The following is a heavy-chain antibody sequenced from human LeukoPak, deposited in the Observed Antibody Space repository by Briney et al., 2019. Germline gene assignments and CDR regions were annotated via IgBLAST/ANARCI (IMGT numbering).Heavy chain of an antibody. CDR1: GFTSSSYA. D-gene: IGHD5-24*01. CDR3: ATDIDDYNTFAPLFQH. Sequence: PGGSLRLSCAASGFTSSSYAMSWVRQAPGEGLEWVAAISGRGSNTFYADSVNGRFTISRDNSKNTLYLQMNSLRVEDTALYYCATDIDDYNTFAPLFQHWSQGTLVTVSS. J-gene: IGHJ1*01. V-gene: IGHV3-23*01. CDR2: ISGRGSNT.